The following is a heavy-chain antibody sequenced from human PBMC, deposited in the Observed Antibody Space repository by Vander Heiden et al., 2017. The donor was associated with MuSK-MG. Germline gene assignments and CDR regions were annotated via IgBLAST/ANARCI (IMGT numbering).Heavy chain of an antibody. J-gene: IGHJ4*02. CDR2: IYHSGST. CDR1: GYSISSGYY. CDR3: ARQSGDYMGMGG. D-gene: IGHD3-22*01. Sequence: QVQLQESGPGLVKPSETRSLTCAVSGYSISSGYYWGWIRQPPGKGLEWIGSIYHSGSTYYNPALKSRVTISVDTSKKKCSLKLRSVTAADTAVYYFARQSGDYMGMGGWGQGTMVTVCS. V-gene: IGHV4-38-2*01.